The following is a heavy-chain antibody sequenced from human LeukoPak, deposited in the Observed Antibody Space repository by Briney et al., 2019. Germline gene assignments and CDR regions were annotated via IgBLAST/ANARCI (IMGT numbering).Heavy chain of an antibody. CDR2: IYYSGST. V-gene: IGHV4-61*01. CDR1: GSSVSSGSYY. Sequence: PSETLSLTCTVSGSSVSSGSYYWSWIRQPPGKGLEWIGYIYYSGSTNYNPSLKSRVTISVDTSKNQFSLKLSSVTAADTAVYYCARAGRGTMIVVVKTAAFDIWGQGTMVTVSS. J-gene: IGHJ3*02. D-gene: IGHD3-22*01. CDR3: ARAGRGTMIVVVKTAAFDI.